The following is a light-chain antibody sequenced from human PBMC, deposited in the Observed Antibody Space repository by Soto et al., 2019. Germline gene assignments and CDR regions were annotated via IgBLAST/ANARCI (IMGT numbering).Light chain of an antibody. Sequence: IQLTQSPSSLSASVGDRVTITCRASQGIGSYLAWYQQIPGKAPKLLIYDASTLQTGVPSRFSGSGSGTEFTLTISYLQSEDFGTYYCQQFYNYPRTFGQGTKVDIK. CDR1: QGIGSY. CDR3: QQFYNYPRT. V-gene: IGKV1-9*01. CDR2: DAS. J-gene: IGKJ1*01.